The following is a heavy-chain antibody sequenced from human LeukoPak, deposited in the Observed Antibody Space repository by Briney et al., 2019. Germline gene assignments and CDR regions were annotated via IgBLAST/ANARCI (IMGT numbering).Heavy chain of an antibody. J-gene: IGHJ3*02. CDR1: GFTFSNYD. CDR3: ARDRGGSSDAFDI. V-gene: IGHV3-33*01. Sequence: PGGSLRLSCAASGFTFSNYDMHWVRHAPAQGLEWVSVRWYDGGSKYCGDSVKGRFTISRDITTNTLYPQMNSLRAEDTAVYYCARDRGGSSDAFDIWGQGTMVTVSS. D-gene: IGHD2-2*01. CDR2: RWYDGGSK.